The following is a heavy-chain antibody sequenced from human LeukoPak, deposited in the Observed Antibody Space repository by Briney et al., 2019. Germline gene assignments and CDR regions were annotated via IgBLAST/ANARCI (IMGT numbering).Heavy chain of an antibody. CDR2: IYYSGST. J-gene: IGHJ3*02. Sequence: SETLSLTCTASGGSISSYYWSWIRQPPGKSLEWIGYIYYSGSTNYNPSLKRRVTISVDTSKNQFSLKLSSVTAADTAVYYCATSIAAAGDDAFDIWGQGTMVTVSS. D-gene: IGHD6-13*01. CDR3: ATSIAAAGDDAFDI. CDR1: GGSISSYY. V-gene: IGHV4-59*08.